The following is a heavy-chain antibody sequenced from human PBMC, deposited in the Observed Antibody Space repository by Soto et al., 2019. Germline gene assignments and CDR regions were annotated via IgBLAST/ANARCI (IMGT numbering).Heavy chain of an antibody. CDR3: ARLTGIVATTPYFDY. D-gene: IGHD5-12*01. Sequence: QLQLQESGPGLVKPSETLSLTCTVSGGSISSSSYYWGWIRQPPGKGLEWIGSIYYSGSTYYNPSLKSRVTMSVDTSKNQFSLKLSSVTAADTAVYYCARLTGIVATTPYFDYWGQGTLVTVSS. CDR2: IYYSGST. CDR1: GGSISSSSYY. V-gene: IGHV4-39*01. J-gene: IGHJ4*02.